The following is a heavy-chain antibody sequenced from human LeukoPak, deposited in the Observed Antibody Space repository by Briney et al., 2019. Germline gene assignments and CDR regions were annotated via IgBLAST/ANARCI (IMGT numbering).Heavy chain of an antibody. J-gene: IGHJ6*03. CDR3: ARAAYSSSWYGYYYYYMDV. Sequence: ASVKVSCKASGYTFTSYGISWVRQAPGQGLEWMGWISAYNGNTNYAQKLQGRVTMTTDTSTSTAYMELRSLRSDDTAVYYCARAAYSSSWYGYYYYYMDVWGKGTTVTVSS. CDR1: GYTFTSYG. D-gene: IGHD6-13*01. CDR2: ISAYNGNT. V-gene: IGHV1-18*01.